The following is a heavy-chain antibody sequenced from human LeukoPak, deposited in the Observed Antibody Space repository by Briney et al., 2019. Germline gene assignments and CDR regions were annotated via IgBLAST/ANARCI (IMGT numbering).Heavy chain of an antibody. CDR2: IKEDGGEK. Sequence: GGSLRLSCAGSGFTFSSYWMSGVRQAPGKGLEWVAGIKEDGGEKSYVDSVKGRFTISRDNARNSLFLQMNSLRAEDTAVYYCARDVHTFYFDYWGQGTLVTVSS. D-gene: IGHD3-16*01. CDR3: ARDVHTFYFDY. V-gene: IGHV3-7*01. CDR1: GFTFSSYW. J-gene: IGHJ4*02.